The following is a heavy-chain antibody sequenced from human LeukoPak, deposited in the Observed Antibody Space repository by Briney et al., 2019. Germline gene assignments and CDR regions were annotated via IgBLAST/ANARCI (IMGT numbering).Heavy chain of an antibody. Sequence: GGSLRLSCAASGFTFSSYEMNWVRQAPGKGLQWVSYISSSGSTIKYADSVKGRFTISRGNARNSVYLQMNSLRAEDTAVYYCARTRDGYNTNWFDPWGQGTLVTVSS. V-gene: IGHV3-48*03. J-gene: IGHJ5*02. CDR2: ISSSGSTI. CDR1: GFTFSSYE. CDR3: ARTRDGYNTNWFDP. D-gene: IGHD5-24*01.